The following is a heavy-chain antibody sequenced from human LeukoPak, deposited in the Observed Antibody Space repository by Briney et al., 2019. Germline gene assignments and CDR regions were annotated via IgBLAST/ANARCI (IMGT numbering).Heavy chain of an antibody. J-gene: IGHJ4*02. V-gene: IGHV4-34*01. CDR2: INHSGST. D-gene: IGHD4-23*01. CDR1: GGSISSYY. Sequence: SETLSLTCTVSGGSISSYYWSWIRQPPGKGLEWIGEINHSGSTNYNPSLKSRVTISVDTSKNQFSLKLSSVTAADTAVYYCARRIRVVTQYDYWGQGTLVTVSS. CDR3: ARRIRVVTQYDY.